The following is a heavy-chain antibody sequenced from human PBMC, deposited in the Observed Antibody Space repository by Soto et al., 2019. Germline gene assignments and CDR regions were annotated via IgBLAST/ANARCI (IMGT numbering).Heavy chain of an antibody. Sequence: SETLSLTCAVYGGSFSGYYWSGIRQPPGKGLEWIGEINHSRSTNYNPSLKSRVTISVDTSKNQFSLKLSSVTAADTAEYYCARAWPRPRRGHSSSWYQGGMDVWGQGTTVAVSS. CDR2: INHSRST. D-gene: IGHD6-13*01. J-gene: IGHJ6*02. CDR1: GGSFSGYY. V-gene: IGHV4-34*01. CDR3: ARAWPRPRRGHSSSWYQGGMDV.